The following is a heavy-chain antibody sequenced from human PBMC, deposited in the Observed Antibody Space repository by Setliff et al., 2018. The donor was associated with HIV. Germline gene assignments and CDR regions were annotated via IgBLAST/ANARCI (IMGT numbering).Heavy chain of an antibody. Sequence: ASVKVSCKASGYTFSSYGFSWVRQAPGQGLEWMGWISGNNGNRNYAQRLQGRVTMTTDTSTSTAYMELRSLRSDDTAVYYCAREGLLGVWGQGTLVTVSS. V-gene: IGHV1-18*01. CDR3: AREGLLGV. J-gene: IGHJ4*03. CDR1: GYTFSSYG. D-gene: IGHD3-16*01. CDR2: ISGNNGNR.